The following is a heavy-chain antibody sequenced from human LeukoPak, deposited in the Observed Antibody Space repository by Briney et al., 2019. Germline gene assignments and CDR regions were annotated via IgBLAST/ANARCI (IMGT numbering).Heavy chain of an antibody. CDR1: GGSISSSSYY. D-gene: IGHD6-19*01. Sequence: PSETLSLTCTVSGGSISSSSYYWGWIRQPPGKGLEWIGSIYYSGSTYYNPSLKSRVTISVDTSKNQFSLKLSSVTAADTAVYYCARGGIAVAALTFDIWGQGTMVTVSS. CDR3: ARGGIAVAALTFDI. CDR2: IYYSGST. V-gene: IGHV4-39*07. J-gene: IGHJ3*02.